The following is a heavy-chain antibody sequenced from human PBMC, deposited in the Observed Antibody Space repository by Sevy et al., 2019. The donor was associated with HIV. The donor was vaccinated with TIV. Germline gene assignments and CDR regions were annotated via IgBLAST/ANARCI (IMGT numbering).Heavy chain of an antibody. J-gene: IGHJ1*01. CDR2: IYYSGST. CDR1: GGSISSYY. Sequence: SESLSLTCTVSGGSISSYYWSWIRQPPGKGLEWIGYIYYSGSTNYNPSLKSRVTISVDTSKNQFSLKLSSVTAADTAVYYCAGAPREFGLVMLGEIQHWGQGTLVTVSS. V-gene: IGHV4-59*01. CDR3: AGAPREFGLVMLGEIQH. D-gene: IGHD3-3*01.